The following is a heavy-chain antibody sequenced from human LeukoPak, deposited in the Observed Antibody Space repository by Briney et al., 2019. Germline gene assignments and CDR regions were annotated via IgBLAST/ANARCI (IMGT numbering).Heavy chain of an antibody. J-gene: IGHJ3*02. Sequence: PGGSLRLSCAASGFTVSSNYMSWVRQAPGKGLEWVSVIYSGGSTYYADSAKGRFTISRDNSKNTLYLQMNSLRAEDTAVYYCARGSHAGREAFDIWGQGTMVAVSS. CDR1: GFTVSSNY. V-gene: IGHV3-66*02. CDR2: IYSGGST. D-gene: IGHD2-2*01. CDR3: ARGSHAGREAFDI.